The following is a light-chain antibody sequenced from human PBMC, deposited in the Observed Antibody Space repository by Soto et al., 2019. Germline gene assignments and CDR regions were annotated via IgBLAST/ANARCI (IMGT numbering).Light chain of an antibody. CDR2: EVS. CDR1: NSDVGGYNY. CDR3: SSYTRSSSDYG. V-gene: IGLV2-14*01. Sequence: QSALTQPASVSGSPGQSITISCTGTNSDVGGYNYVSWYQQHPGKAPKLMIYEVSNRPSGVSNRFSGSKSGNTASLTISGLQAEDEADYYCSSYTRSSSDYGFGPGTKVTVL. J-gene: IGLJ1*01.